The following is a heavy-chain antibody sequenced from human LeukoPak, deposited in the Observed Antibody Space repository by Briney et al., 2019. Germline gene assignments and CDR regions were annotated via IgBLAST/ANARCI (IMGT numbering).Heavy chain of an antibody. CDR2: VSGGGGST. V-gene: IGHV3-23*01. D-gene: IGHD3-22*01. CDR1: GFTFSSYA. J-gene: IGHJ4*02. Sequence: GGSLRLSCAASGFTFSSYAMGWVRQAPGKGLEWVSVVSGGGGSTHYADSVKGRFTISRDNSKNTLYLQMNSLRAEDTAVYYCAKMNAKYYDSSGYYVDYWGQGTLVTVSS. CDR3: AKMNAKYYDSSGYYVDY.